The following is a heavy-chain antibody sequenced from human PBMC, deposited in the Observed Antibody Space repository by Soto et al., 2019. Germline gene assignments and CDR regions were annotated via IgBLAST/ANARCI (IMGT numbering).Heavy chain of an antibody. J-gene: IGHJ6*02. CDR1: GYTFTGYY. V-gene: IGHV1-2*04. CDR3: ASDYGLGTLNGMDV. CDR2: INPNSGST. D-gene: IGHD3-10*01. Sequence: QVQLVQSGAEVKKPGASVKVSCKASGYTFTGYYMHWVRQAPGQGLEWMGWINPNSGSTNHAQKFEGLVNMTRDTFISTADMELARLRSEGAAVYSCASDYGLGTLNGMDVGGQWTTVTVSS.